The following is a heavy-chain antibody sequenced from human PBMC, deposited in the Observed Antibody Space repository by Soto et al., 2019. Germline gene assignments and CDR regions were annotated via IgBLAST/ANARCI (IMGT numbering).Heavy chain of an antibody. CDR2: IIPIFGTA. V-gene: IGHV1-69*13. J-gene: IGHJ4*02. CDR1: GGTFSSYA. Sequence: GASVKVSCKASGGTFSSYAISWVRQAPGQGLEWMGGIIPIFGTANYAQKFQGRVTITADESTSTAYMELSSLRSEDTAVYYCARGQRITMIVVDSYYFDYWGQGTLVTVSS. CDR3: ARGQRITMIVVDSYYFDY. D-gene: IGHD3-22*01.